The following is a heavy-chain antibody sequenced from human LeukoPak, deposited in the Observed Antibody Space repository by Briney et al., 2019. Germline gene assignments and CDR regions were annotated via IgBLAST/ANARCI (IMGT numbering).Heavy chain of an antibody. D-gene: IGHD1-20*01. Sequence: ASVKVSCKASGYTFTGYYMHWVRQAPGQGLEWMGWINPNSGGANYEQKFQGRVTMTRDTSISTAYMELSRLRSDDTAVYYCARDSGSYNWNGFDPWGQGTLVTVSS. V-gene: IGHV1-2*02. CDR1: GYTFTGYY. CDR2: INPNSGGA. CDR3: ARDSGSYNWNGFDP. J-gene: IGHJ5*02.